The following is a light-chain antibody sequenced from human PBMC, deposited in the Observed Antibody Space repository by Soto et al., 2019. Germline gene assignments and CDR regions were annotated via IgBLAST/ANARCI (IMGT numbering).Light chain of an antibody. CDR3: SAYTSSSALV. CDR1: SSDVGGYNY. J-gene: IGLJ3*02. Sequence: QSVLTQPASVSGSPGQSITISCTGTSSDVGGYNYVSWYQQHPGKAPKLMIYEVSNRPSGVSNRFSGSKSGNTASLTISGLHAEDEANYYCSAYTSSSALVFGGGTKLTAL. CDR2: EVS. V-gene: IGLV2-14*01.